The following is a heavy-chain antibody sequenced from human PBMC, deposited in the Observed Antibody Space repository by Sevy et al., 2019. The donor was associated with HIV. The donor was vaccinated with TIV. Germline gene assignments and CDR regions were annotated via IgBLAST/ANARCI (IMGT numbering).Heavy chain of an antibody. J-gene: IGHJ4*02. Sequence: GESLKISCEASGFTFSKYSMSWVRQAPGKGLEWVSTFSFGCGRINYADSVKGRFTISRDVSKNTRYLQMNSLRAEDTAVYYCAREGCTKPHDYWGQGTLVTVSS. CDR1: GFTFSKYS. CDR3: AREGCTKPHDY. CDR2: FSFGCGRI. D-gene: IGHD2-8*01. V-gene: IGHV3-23*01.